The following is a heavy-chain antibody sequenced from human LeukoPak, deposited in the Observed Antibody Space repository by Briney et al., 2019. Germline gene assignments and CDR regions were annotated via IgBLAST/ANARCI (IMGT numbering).Heavy chain of an antibody. J-gene: IGHJ4*02. CDR2: IKQDGSEK. D-gene: IGHD6-13*01. CDR3: ARVGGRQLVKDYFDY. CDR1: GFTFSSYW. Sequence: PGGSLRLSCAASGFTFSSYWMNWVRQAPGKGLEWVANIKQDGSEKYYVDSVKGRFTISRDNAKNSLYLQMNSLRAEDTAVYYCARVGGRQLVKDYFDYWGQGTLVTVSS. V-gene: IGHV3-7*03.